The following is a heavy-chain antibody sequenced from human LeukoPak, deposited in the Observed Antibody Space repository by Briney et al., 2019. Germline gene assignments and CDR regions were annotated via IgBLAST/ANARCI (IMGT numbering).Heavy chain of an antibody. V-gene: IGHV4-4*07. D-gene: IGHD6-19*01. CDR1: GGSISSYY. J-gene: IGHJ4*02. Sequence: PSETLSLTCTVSGGSISSYYWSWIRQPAGKGLEWIGRIYTSGSTNYNPSLKSRVTMSVDTSKNQFSLKLSSVTAADTAVYYRARDLNVAVAPPFDYWGQGTLVTVSS. CDR3: ARDLNVAVAPPFDY. CDR2: IYTSGST.